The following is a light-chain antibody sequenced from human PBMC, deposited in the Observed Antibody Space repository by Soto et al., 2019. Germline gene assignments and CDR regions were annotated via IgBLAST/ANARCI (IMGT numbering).Light chain of an antibody. CDR1: SSDVGGYNY. CDR3: GTWDNSLSAGV. CDR2: EVN. Sequence: QSALTQPPSASGSPGQSVTISCTGTSSDVGGYNYVSWFQQHPGKAPKLMIYEVNKRPSGVPDRFSGSKSGNTASLTVSGLQAEDEADYYCGTWDNSLSAGVFGGGTKLTVL. V-gene: IGLV2-8*01. J-gene: IGLJ3*02.